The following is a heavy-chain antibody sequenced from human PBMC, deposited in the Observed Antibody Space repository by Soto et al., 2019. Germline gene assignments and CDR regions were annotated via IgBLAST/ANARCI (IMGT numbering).Heavy chain of an antibody. V-gene: IGHV3-23*01. CDR3: AKDRSSGSPDYFDY. D-gene: IGHD3-22*01. J-gene: IGHJ4*02. CDR2: ISGSGGST. Sequence: GKGLEWVSAISGSGGSTYYADSVKGRFTISRDNSKNTLYLQMNSLRAEDTAVYYCAKDRSSGSPDYFDYWGQGTLVTVSS.